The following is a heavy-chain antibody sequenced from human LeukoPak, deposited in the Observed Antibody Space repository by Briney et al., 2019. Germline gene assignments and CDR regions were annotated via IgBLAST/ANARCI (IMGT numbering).Heavy chain of an antibody. CDR1: GASISFYY. Sequence: SETLSLTCTVSGASISFYYWSWIRQPPGKGLEWIGYVYYSGSTKYNPSLKSRVTMSIDTSKNQFSLNLKSVTAADTAVYYCALDSSGWSDDSFDIWGHGTMVTVSS. CDR2: VYYSGST. D-gene: IGHD6-13*01. V-gene: IGHV4-59*01. CDR3: ALDSSGWSDDSFDI. J-gene: IGHJ3*02.